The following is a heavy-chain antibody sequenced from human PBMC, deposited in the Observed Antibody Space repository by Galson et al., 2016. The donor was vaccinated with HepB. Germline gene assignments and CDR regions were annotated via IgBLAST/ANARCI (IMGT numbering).Heavy chain of an antibody. CDR2: ISISSSTI. J-gene: IGHJ4*02. D-gene: IGHD2-21*02. V-gene: IGHV3-48*02. CDR3: VRRGHCGADCSCDY. CDR1: GFTFSSYS. Sequence: SLRLSCAASGFTFSSYSMNWVRQAPGKGLEWISYISISSSTIYYADSVRGRFAISRDNAKNSLYLQMNSLRDEDTAVYYCVRRGHCGADCSCDYWGQGTLVTVSS.